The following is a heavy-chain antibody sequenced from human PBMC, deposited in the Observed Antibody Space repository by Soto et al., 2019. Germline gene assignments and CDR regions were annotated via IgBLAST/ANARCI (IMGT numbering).Heavy chain of an antibody. CDR1: GYTFTSYG. CDR3: ARTPQDYYDSKGFDP. D-gene: IGHD3-22*01. Sequence: QVQLVQSGAEVKKPGASVKVSCKASGYTFTSYGISWVRQAPGQGLEWMGWISAYNGNTNYAQKLQGRVTMTTDTSTSTAYRELRSLRSDDTAVYYCARTPQDYYDSKGFDPWGQGTLVTVSS. V-gene: IGHV1-18*01. J-gene: IGHJ5*02. CDR2: ISAYNGNT.